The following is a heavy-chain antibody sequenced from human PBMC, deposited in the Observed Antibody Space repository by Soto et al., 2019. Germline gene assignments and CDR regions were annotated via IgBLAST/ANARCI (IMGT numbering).Heavy chain of an antibody. CDR3: SIGSWSAETFDV. CDR2: IIPMLPVT. J-gene: IGHJ3*01. V-gene: IGHV1-69*02. D-gene: IGHD2-2*01. CDR1: GGTFNTYT. Sequence: QVHLIQSGAEVKKPGSSVKVSCKAAGGTFNTYTLVWVRQAPGHGLEWMGRIIPMLPVTNSAQKFQGRLTLTAHKSTGTAFMELTSLTSDDTAVYYCSIGSWSAETFDVWGQGTMVTVSS.